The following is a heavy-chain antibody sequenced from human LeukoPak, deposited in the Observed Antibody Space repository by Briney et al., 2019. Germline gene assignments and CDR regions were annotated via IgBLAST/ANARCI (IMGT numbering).Heavy chain of an antibody. V-gene: IGHV4-59*01. D-gene: IGHD6-13*01. J-gene: IGHJ4*02. CDR2: IYSSGST. CDR1: GGSISSYY. Sequence: KPSETLSLTCSVSGGSISSYYWSWIRQPPGKGLEWIGYIYSSGSTYYNPSLKSRVTISVDTSENQLSLRLNSVTAADTALYYCPRAHTSSWYMYYWGQGTLVTVSS. CDR3: PRAHTSSWYMYY.